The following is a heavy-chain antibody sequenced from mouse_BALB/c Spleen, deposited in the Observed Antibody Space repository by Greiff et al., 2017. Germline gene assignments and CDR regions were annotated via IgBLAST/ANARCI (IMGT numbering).Heavy chain of an antibody. Sequence: EVKLMESGGGLVQPGGSLKLSCAASGFDFSRYWMSWVRQAPGKGLEWIGEINPDSSTINYTPSLKDKFIISRDNAKNTLYLQMSKVRSEDTALYYCARPRFHYYGSSYEYYFDYWGQGTTLTVSS. CDR1: GFDFSRYW. CDR3: ARPRFHYYGSSYEYYFDY. V-gene: IGHV4-1*02. J-gene: IGHJ2*01. D-gene: IGHD1-1*01. CDR2: INPDSSTI.